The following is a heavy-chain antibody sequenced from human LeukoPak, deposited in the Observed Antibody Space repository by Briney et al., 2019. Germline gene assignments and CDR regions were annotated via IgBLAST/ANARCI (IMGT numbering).Heavy chain of an antibody. CDR3: ARSAGYDWYYYYMDV. CDR2: IYYSGST. J-gene: IGHJ6*03. Sequence: PSETLSLTCTVSGGSISSYYWSWIRQPPGKGLEWIGYIYYSGSTNYNPSLKSRVTISVDTSKNQFSLKLSSATAADTAVYYCARSAGYDWYYYYMDVWGKGTTVTVSS. V-gene: IGHV4-59*01. D-gene: IGHD5-12*01. CDR1: GGSISSYY.